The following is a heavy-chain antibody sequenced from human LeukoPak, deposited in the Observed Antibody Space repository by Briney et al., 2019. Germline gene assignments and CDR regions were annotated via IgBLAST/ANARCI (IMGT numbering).Heavy chain of an antibody. V-gene: IGHV1-69*04. CDR3: ARAPYSSSWYLDY. CDR2: IIPILGIA. Sequence: SVKVSCKASGGTFSSYAISWVRQAPGQGLEWMGRIIPILGIANYAQKFQGRVTITADKSTSTAYMELSSLRSEDTAVYYYARAPYSSSWYLDYWGQGTLVTVSS. CDR1: GGTFSSYA. J-gene: IGHJ4*02. D-gene: IGHD6-13*01.